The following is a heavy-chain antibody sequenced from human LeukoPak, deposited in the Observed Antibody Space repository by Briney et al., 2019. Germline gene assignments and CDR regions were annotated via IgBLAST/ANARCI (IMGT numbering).Heavy chain of an antibody. Sequence: SQTLSLTCTVSGGSISSGDYYWSWIRQPPGKGLEWIGYIYYSGSTYYNPSLKSRVTISVDTSKNQFSLKLSSVTAADTAVYYCAREAPRDFWSGYYTGIKDYYYYYYMDVWGQRDHGHRLL. J-gene: IGHJ6*03. V-gene: IGHV4-30-4*08. CDR2: IYYSGST. CDR3: AREAPRDFWSGYYTGIKDYYYYYYMDV. D-gene: IGHD3-3*01. CDR1: GGSISSGDYY.